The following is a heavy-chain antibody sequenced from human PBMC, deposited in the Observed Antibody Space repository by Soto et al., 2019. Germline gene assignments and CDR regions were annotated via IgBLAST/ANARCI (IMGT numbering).Heavy chain of an antibody. CDR2: ISSTGKYI. D-gene: IGHD3-9*01. CDR3: XXXXXETISTRDY. J-gene: IGHJ4*02. CDR1: GFTFISYN. Sequence: EVQLVESGGGLVKTGGSLRLSCVASGFTFISYNMNWVRQAPGKGLEWVSSISSTGKYIYYADSVKGRFTVSRDNAKXSLXXXXXXXXXXXXXXXXXXXXXXETISTRDYWGQGTLVAVSS. V-gene: IGHV3-21*02.